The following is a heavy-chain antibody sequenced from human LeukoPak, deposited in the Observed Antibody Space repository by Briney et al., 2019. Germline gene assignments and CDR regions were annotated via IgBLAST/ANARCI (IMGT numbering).Heavy chain of an antibody. CDR1: GLTFDDYA. V-gene: IGHV3-23*01. Sequence: GRSLRLSCAASGLTFDDYAMHWVRQAPGKGLEWVSAISGGGDITYYADSVTGRFTISRDNSKDTLFLQMHSLRPGDTAVYYCVREDTPATANYWGQGTLVTISS. D-gene: IGHD2-21*02. J-gene: IGHJ4*02. CDR3: VREDTPATANY. CDR2: ISGGGDIT.